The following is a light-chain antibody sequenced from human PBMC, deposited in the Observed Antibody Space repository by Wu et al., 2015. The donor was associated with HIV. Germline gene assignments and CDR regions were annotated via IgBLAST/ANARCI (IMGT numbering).Light chain of an antibody. CDR2: GAS. J-gene: IGKJ1*01. CDR3: QQYDNWPPLT. V-gene: IGKV3D-15*01. Sequence: EIVMTQSPATLSVSPGERVTLSCRASQNIGRNLAWYQHRPGQTPRLLFYGASTRANAIPARFSGTGSGTEFTLTISSLQPEDFAVYYCQQYDNWPPLTFGPGTKVEF. CDR1: QNIGRN.